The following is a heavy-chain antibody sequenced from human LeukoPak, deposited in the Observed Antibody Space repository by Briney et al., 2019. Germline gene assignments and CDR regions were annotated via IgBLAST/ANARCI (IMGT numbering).Heavy chain of an antibody. J-gene: IGHJ3*02. D-gene: IGHD3-16*01. CDR1: GFTVSSSY. CDR3: AREVGGSAFDI. CDR2: IYGGGGT. Sequence: GGSLRLSCTASGFTVSSSYMTWVRQAPGKGLEWVSLIYGGGGTYYADSVQGRFTISRHNSENTLYLEMNRLRAEDTAVYYCAREVGGSAFDIWGQGTMVTVSS. V-gene: IGHV3-53*04.